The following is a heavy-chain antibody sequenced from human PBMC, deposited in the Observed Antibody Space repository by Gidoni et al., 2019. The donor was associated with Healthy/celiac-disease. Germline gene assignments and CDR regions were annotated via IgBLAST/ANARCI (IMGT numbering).Heavy chain of an antibody. CDR1: GYTFTSYY. CDR2: INPSGGST. J-gene: IGHJ4*02. Sequence: QVQLVQSGAEVKKPGASVKVSCKASGYTFTSYYMHWVRQAPGQGLEWMGIINPSGGSTSYAQKFQGRVTMTRDTSTSTVYMELSSLRSEDTAVYYCARDYLIKVRQSSLYFDYWGQGTLVTVSS. CDR3: ARDYLIKVRQSSLYFDY. V-gene: IGHV1-46*01.